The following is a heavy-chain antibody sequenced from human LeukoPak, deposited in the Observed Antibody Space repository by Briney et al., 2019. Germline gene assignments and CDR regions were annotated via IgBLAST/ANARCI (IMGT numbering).Heavy chain of an antibody. CDR2: IGGTGVRT. Sequence: GGSLRLSCASSGFTFSSYAMSWVRQAPGKGLEWVSTIGGTGVRTYYADSVKGRFTISRDNSKNPLYLQINSLRAEDTAVYFCAKDRLGGPYFFHYWGQGTLVTVSS. J-gene: IGHJ4*02. CDR1: GFTFSSYA. V-gene: IGHV3-23*01. CDR3: AKDRLGGPYFFHY. D-gene: IGHD3-16*01.